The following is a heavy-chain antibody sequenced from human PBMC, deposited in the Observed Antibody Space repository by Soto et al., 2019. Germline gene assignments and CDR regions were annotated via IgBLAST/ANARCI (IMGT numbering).Heavy chain of an antibody. Sequence: QVQLMQPGAEVKKPGSSVKVSCKVFGGTFSNYAIDWVRLAPGQGPEWMGGIVLIFGTTYYTQKCQGRAMMIAEDSTTTASLELSSLRSEDTAIYYCARIQAVYGIYNYHRLDVWGQANAVTVSS. D-gene: IGHD2-8*01. V-gene: IGHV1-69*12. CDR3: ARIQAVYGIYNYHRLDV. J-gene: IGHJ6*02. CDR1: GGTFSNYA. CDR2: IVLIFGTT.